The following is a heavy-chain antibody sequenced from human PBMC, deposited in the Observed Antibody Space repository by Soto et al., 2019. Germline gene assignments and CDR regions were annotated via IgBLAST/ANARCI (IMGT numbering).Heavy chain of an antibody. CDR1: GFTFDDYA. CDR3: AKERSSGYYFFDY. V-gene: IGHV3-23*01. CDR2: ISGSDGST. J-gene: IGHJ4*02. Sequence: GGSLRLSCAASGFTFDDYAMHWVRQAPGEGLEWVSTISGSDGSTYYADSVKGRFTISRDISKNTLYLQMNSLRAEDTAIYYCAKERSSGYYFFDYWGQGTLVTVSS. D-gene: IGHD5-12*01.